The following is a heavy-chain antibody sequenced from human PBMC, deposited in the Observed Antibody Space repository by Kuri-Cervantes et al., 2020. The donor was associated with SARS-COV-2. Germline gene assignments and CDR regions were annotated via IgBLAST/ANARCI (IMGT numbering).Heavy chain of an antibody. CDR1: GGSISSYY. CDR2: IYYSGST. D-gene: IGHD2-2*01. V-gene: IGHV4-39*01. CDR3: ASLYCSSTSCRFDY. Sequence: ETLSLTCTVSGGSISSYYWGWIRQPPGKGLEWIGSIYYSGSTYCNPSLKSRVTISVDTSKNQFSLKLSSVTAADTAVYYCASLYCSSTSCRFDYWGQGTLVTVSS. J-gene: IGHJ4*02.